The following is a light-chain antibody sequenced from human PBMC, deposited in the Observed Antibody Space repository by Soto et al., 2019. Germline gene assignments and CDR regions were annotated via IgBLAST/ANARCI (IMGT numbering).Light chain of an antibody. J-gene: IGLJ1*01. CDR2: EVS. V-gene: IGLV2-14*01. CDR3: SSYTSSSTYV. CDR1: SSDVGGYNY. Sequence: QSALTQPASGSGSPGQSITISCTGTSSDVGGYNYVSWYQQHPGKAPKLMIYEVSNRPSGVSNRFSGSKSGNTASLTISGLQAEEEANYYCSSYTSSSTYVFGTGTKLTVL.